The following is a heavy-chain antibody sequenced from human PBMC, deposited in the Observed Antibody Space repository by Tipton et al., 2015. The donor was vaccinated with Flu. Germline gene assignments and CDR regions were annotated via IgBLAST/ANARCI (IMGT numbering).Heavy chain of an antibody. V-gene: IGHV4-61*02. J-gene: IGHJ6*02. CDR1: GDSITTGSHF. CDR3: ARDPIDDSTAYYYDYYYGLDV. D-gene: IGHD3-22*01. CDR2: IYINGGT. Sequence: TLSLTCTVSGDSITTGSHFWTWIRQPAGKGLEWIGRIYINGGTKYNPSLNGRVTISLDTSKNQFSLKLNSVTAADTAVYYCARDPIDDSTAYYYDYYYGLDVWGQGP.